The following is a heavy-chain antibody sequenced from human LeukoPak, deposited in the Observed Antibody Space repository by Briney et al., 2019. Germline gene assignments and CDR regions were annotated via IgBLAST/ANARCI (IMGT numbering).Heavy chain of an antibody. CDR2: ISSSSSYI. CDR3: AKDFKTLYYFDY. J-gene: IGHJ4*02. V-gene: IGHV3-21*01. CDR1: GFTFSSYS. Sequence: GGSLRLSCAASGFTFSSYSMNWVRQAPGKGLEWVSSISSSSSYIYYADSVKGRFTISRDNAKNSLYLQMNSLRAEDTAVYYCAKDFKTLYYFDYWGQGTLVTVSS.